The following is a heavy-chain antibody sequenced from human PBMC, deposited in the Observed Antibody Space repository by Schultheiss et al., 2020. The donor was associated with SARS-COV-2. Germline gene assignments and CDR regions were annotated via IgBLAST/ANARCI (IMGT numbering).Heavy chain of an antibody. CDR1: GFTFSSYA. CDR3: ARHYDFWSGLDV. J-gene: IGHJ6*02. D-gene: IGHD3-3*01. Sequence: GGSLRLSCAASGFTFSSYAMHWVRQAPGKGLEWVSAISGSGGSTYYADSVKGRFTISRDNSKNTLYLQMNSLRAEDTAVYYCARHYDFWSGLDVWGQGTTVTVSS. V-gene: IGHV3-23*01. CDR2: ISGSGGST.